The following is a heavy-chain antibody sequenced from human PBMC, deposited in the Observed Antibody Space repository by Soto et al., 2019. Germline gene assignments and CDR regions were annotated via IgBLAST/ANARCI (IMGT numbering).Heavy chain of an antibody. CDR2: IKHSGST. D-gene: IGHD3-3*01. Sequence: SETLSLTCAVYDGSFTGFHWTWIRRPPGKGLEWIGEIKHSGSTNYNPSLTRRVTISVDTSKNQFSLKLNSVTAADTVVYYCARGVPFGHYSMDVWGQGTTVTVSS. CDR1: DGSFTGFH. J-gene: IGHJ6*02. CDR3: ARGVPFGHYSMDV. V-gene: IGHV4-34*01.